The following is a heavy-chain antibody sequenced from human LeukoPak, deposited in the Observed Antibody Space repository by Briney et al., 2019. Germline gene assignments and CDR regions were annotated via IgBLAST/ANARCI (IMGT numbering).Heavy chain of an antibody. D-gene: IGHD2-8*01. CDR3: ASEVPRTSRFDH. CDR1: GLTLTTIY. Sequence: ASVTVSCKASGLTLTTIYMHWVRQAPGQGLEWMAVLYPGGGFQGRLTLTRDTSTNTVYMEVSSLASEDTAVYYCASEVPRTSRFDHWGQGTLVTVSS. J-gene: IGHJ4*02. CDR2: LYPGGG. V-gene: IGHV1-46*01.